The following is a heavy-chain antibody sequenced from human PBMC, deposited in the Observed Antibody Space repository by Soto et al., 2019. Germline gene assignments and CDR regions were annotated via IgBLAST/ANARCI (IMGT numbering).Heavy chain of an antibody. D-gene: IGHD3-22*01. J-gene: IGHJ4*02. CDR2: TYYRSKWYN. CDR3: ARALPHYESSDSYFDY. CDR1: GDSVSGNSAA. Sequence: PSQTLSLTCAISGDSVSGNSAAWNWIRQSPSRGLEWLGRTYYRSKWYNDYAVSVKSRITVTPDTSKNQFSLHLNSVTPEDTAVYYCARALPHYESSDSYFDYWGQGARVT. V-gene: IGHV6-1*01.